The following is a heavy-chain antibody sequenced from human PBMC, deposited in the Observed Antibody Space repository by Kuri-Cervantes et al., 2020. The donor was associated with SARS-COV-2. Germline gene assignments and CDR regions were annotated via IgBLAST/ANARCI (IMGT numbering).Heavy chain of an antibody. J-gene: IGHJ4*02. V-gene: IGHV3-11*04. CDR2: ISSSGSTI. CDR1: GFTFSDYY. CDR3: AREREVSGDF. D-gene: IGHD1-14*01. Sequence: GESLKISCAASGFTFSDYYMSWIRQAPGKGPEWVSYISSSGSTIYYADSVKGRFTIPRDNAKNSLYLQMSNLRADDTAVYYCAREREVSGDFWGQGTLVTVSS.